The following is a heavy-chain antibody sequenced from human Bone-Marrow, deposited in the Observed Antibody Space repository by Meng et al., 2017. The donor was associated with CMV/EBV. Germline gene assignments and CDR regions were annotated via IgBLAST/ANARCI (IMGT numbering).Heavy chain of an antibody. Sequence: GGSLRLSCAASGFTFSNAWMSWVRQVPGKGPEWVARIKRRVDGGTTDYAAPVKGRFTVSRDDSTTTLYLQMNSLKAEDTAVYYCTTSRNYDFWSGSNWDNWFDPWGQGTLVTVSS. CDR3: TTSRNYDFWSGSNWDNWFDP. V-gene: IGHV3-15*01. D-gene: IGHD3-3*01. J-gene: IGHJ5*02. CDR1: GFTFSNAW. CDR2: IKRRVDGGTT.